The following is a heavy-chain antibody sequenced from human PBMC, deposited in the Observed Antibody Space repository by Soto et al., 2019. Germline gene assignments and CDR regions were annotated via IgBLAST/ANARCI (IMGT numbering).Heavy chain of an antibody. Sequence: QVTLKESGPVLVTPTETLTLTCTVSGFSLSNARMGVSWIRQPPGKALEWLAHIFSNDEKSYSTSLKSRLTISKDTSKSQVVLTMTNMDPVDTATYYCARILPGVAVAGTDYWGQGTLVTVSS. J-gene: IGHJ4*02. V-gene: IGHV2-26*01. CDR3: ARILPGVAVAGTDY. CDR2: IFSNDEK. CDR1: GFSLSNARMG. D-gene: IGHD6-19*01.